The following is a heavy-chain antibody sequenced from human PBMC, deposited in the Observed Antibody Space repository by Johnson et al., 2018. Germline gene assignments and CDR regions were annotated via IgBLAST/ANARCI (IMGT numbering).Heavy chain of an antibody. Sequence: VQLVESGGGLVKPGGSXRLSCAASGFTFSSYSMNWVRQAPGRGLEWVSSISSSSSYIYYADSVKGRFTISRENAKNSLYLQMNSRRAEDTAVYYCAGDRGGVDAFDIWGQGTMVTVSS. CDR3: AGDRGGVDAFDI. V-gene: IGHV3-21*01. D-gene: IGHD2-8*02. CDR1: GFTFSSYS. J-gene: IGHJ3*02. CDR2: ISSSSSYI.